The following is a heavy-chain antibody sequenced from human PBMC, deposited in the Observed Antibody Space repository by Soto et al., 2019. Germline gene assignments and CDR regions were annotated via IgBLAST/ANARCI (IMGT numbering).Heavy chain of an antibody. CDR3: PRPHRPLAPTLCFDT. CDR2: IYYSGNT. Sequence: SETLSLTCTVSGGSIGSGDYYWSWIRQPPGKGLEWIGYIYYSGNTYYNPSLKSRLTISLDTSKNQFSLNLSSVTAADTAAYLCPRPHRPLAPTLCFDTWGQGTLVTVSS. V-gene: IGHV4-30-4*01. J-gene: IGHJ5*02. CDR1: GGSIGSGDYY.